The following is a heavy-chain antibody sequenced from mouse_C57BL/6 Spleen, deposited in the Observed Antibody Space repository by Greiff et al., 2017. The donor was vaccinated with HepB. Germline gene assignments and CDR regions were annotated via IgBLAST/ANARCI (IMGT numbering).Heavy chain of an antibody. Sequence: EVKVVESGGGLVKPGGSLKLSCAASGFTFSDYGMHWVRQAPEKGLEWVAYISSGSSTIYYADTVKGRFTIYRDNAKNTLFLQMTSLRSEDTAMYYCARLLRSYYYAMDYWGQGTSVTVSS. J-gene: IGHJ4*01. V-gene: IGHV5-17*01. CDR1: GFTFSDYG. CDR3: ARLLRSYYYAMDY. D-gene: IGHD1-1*01. CDR2: ISSGSSTI.